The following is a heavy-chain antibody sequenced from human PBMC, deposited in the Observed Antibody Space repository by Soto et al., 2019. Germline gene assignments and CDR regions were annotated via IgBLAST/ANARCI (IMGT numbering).Heavy chain of an antibody. CDR3: ARQAKIGDRSQFYFDS. D-gene: IGHD3-16*01. Sequence: GGSLRLSCAASGFTFSYYSMTWVRQSPGRGLEWVSSISSSTTYISYADSVRGRFTISRDNSQDTLYLQMDSLRPDDTAVYYCARQAKIGDRSQFYFDSWGQGTLVTVSS. V-gene: IGHV3-21*01. CDR1: GFTFSYYS. J-gene: IGHJ4*02. CDR2: ISSSTTYI.